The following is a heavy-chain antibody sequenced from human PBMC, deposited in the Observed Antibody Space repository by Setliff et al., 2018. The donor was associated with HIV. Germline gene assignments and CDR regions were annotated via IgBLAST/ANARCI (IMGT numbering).Heavy chain of an antibody. CDR1: GGSISGHY. CDR3: ARKGSSSRSQEYYYDF. V-gene: IGHV4-4*09. D-gene: IGHD6-13*01. CDR2: IYSSGST. Sequence: NPSETLSLTCTVSGGSISGHYWSWIRQPPGRGLEWIGYIYSSGSTNFNPPLQSRVTISVDTSKNQFSLKLSPVTALDTAVYYCARKGSSSRSQEYYYDFWGQGTLVTVSS. J-gene: IGHJ4*02.